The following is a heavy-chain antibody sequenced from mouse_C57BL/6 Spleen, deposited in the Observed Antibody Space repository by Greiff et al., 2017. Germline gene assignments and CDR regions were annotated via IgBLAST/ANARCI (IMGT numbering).Heavy chain of an antibody. V-gene: IGHV1-69*01. J-gene: IGHJ4*01. Sequence: VQLQQPGAELVMPGASVKLSCKASGYTFTRYWMHWVKQRPGQGLEWIGEIDPSDSYTNYNQKFKGKSTLTVDKSSSTAYMQISSLTSEDSAVYYGASQLRPMNYYAMDYWGQGTSVTVSS. D-gene: IGHD3-2*02. CDR3: ASQLRPMNYYAMDY. CDR2: IDPSDSYT. CDR1: GYTFTRYW.